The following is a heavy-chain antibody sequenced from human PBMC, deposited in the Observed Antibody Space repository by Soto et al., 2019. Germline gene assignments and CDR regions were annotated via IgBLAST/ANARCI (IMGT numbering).Heavy chain of an antibody. CDR2: ISYDGSNK. J-gene: IGHJ6*02. Sequence: GGSLRLSCAASGFTFSSYGMHWVRQAPGKGLEWVAVISYDGSNKYYADSVKGRFTVSRDNSKNTLYLQMNSLRAEDTAVYYCAKVHRNYYGMDVWGQGTTVTVSS. V-gene: IGHV3-30*18. CDR3: AKVHRNYYGMDV. CDR1: GFTFSSYG.